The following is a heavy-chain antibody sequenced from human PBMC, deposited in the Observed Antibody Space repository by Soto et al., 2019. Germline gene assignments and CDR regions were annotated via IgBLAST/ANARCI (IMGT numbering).Heavy chain of an antibody. CDR1: GYSFTSYW. Sequence: GESLNISCKGSGYSFTSYWITWVRQMPGKGLEWMGRIDPSDSYTNYRPSFQGHVTISADKSISTAYLQWSSLKASDTGMYYCARHASTIIPQLDRWGKGTLV. CDR3: ARHASTIIPQLDR. D-gene: IGHD3-3*01. V-gene: IGHV5-10-1*01. J-gene: IGHJ4*02. CDR2: IDPSDSYT.